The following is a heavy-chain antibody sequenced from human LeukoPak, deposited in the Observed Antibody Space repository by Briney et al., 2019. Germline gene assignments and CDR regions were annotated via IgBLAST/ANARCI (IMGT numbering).Heavy chain of an antibody. J-gene: IGHJ5*02. CDR2: ISTYNANI. V-gene: IGHV1-18*01. D-gene: IGHD3-10*01. CDR3: ARDLGGASRFDP. CDR1: GYTFTTFA. Sequence: GASVKVSCKASGYTFTTFAISWVRQAPGQGLEWMGWISTYNANIHYAQKFQGRVTMTTDTSTSTAYMELRSLRSDDTALYYCARDLGGASRFDPWGQGTLVTVSS.